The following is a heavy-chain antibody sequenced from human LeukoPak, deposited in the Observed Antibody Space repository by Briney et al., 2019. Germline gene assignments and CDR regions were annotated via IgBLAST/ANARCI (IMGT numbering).Heavy chain of an antibody. CDR1: GFTFSDYY. D-gene: IGHD3-10*01. J-gene: IGHJ6*03. V-gene: IGHV3-11*04. CDR3: ARAANYYGSGSYWYYYYMDV. Sequence: GXXLRLSCAASGFTFSDYYMSWIRQAPGKGLEWVSYISSSGSTIYYADSVKGRFTISRDNAKNSLYLQMNSLRAEDTAVYYCARAANYYGSGSYWYYYYMDVWGKGTTVTVSS. CDR2: ISSSGSTI.